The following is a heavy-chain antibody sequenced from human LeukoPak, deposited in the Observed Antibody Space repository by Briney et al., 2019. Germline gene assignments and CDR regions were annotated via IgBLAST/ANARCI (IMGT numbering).Heavy chain of an antibody. D-gene: IGHD2-2*01. CDR2: ISSSTTYI. Sequence: GGSLRLSCAASGFTFSSYSMNWVRQAPGKGLEWVASISSSTTYIYYADSVKGRFTISRDNAKNSLYLQMNSLRAEDTAVYYCARARYCSSTNCYEHDYWGQGTQVTVSS. CDR1: GFTFSSYS. CDR3: ARARYCSSTNCYEHDY. V-gene: IGHV3-21*01. J-gene: IGHJ4*02.